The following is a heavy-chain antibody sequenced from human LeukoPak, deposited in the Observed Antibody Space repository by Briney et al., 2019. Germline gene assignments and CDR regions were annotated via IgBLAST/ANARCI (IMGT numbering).Heavy chain of an antibody. V-gene: IGHV4-59*01. J-gene: IGHJ4*02. D-gene: IGHD1-26*01. CDR3: ARQPWGVGATEGFDY. Sequence: SETLSLTCTVSGGSISSYYWSWIRQPPGKGLEWIGYIYYSGSTNYNPSLKSRVTISVDTSKNQFSLKLSSVTAEDTAVYYCARQPWGVGATEGFDYWGQGTLVTVSS. CDR2: IYYSGST. CDR1: GGSISSYY.